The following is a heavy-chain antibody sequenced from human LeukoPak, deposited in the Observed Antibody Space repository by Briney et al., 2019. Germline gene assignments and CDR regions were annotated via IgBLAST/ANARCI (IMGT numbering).Heavy chain of an antibody. CDR3: AEDSVAIFGVITVFDY. V-gene: IGHV3-9*01. CDR2: ISWNSGSI. J-gene: IGHJ4*02. Sequence: PGGSLRLSCAASGFTFDDYAMHWVRQAPGKGLEWVSGISWNSGSIGYADSVKGRFTISRDNAKNSLYLQMNSLRAEDTALYYCAEDSVAIFGVITVFDYWGQGTLVTVSS. D-gene: IGHD3-3*01. CDR1: GFTFDDYA.